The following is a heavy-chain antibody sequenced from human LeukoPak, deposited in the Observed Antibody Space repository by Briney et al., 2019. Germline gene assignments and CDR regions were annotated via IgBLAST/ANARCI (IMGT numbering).Heavy chain of an antibody. J-gene: IGHJ4*02. CDR1: GYTFTNYG. Sequence: GASVKVSCKASGYTFTNYGISWVRQAPGQGLEWMGWIIPYNANTNYAQNLQGRVTITTDTSTSTACMELRSLGSDDTAVYYCARDDVYGDLDFDYWGQGTLVTVSS. CDR2: IIPYNANT. D-gene: IGHD4-17*01. V-gene: IGHV1-18*01. CDR3: ARDDVYGDLDFDY.